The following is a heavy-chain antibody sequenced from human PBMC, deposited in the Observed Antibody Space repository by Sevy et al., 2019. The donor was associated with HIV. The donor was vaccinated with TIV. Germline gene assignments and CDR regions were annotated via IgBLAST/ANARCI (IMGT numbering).Heavy chain of an antibody. J-gene: IGHJ3*02. V-gene: IGHV3-23*01. CDR2: ISGSASST. D-gene: IGHD2-21*01. CDR1: GFPFSSYA. CDR3: AKDHIAVAGDAFDI. Sequence: GGSLRLSCAASGFPFSSYAMNWVRQAPGKGLEWVSAISGSASSTYYADSVKGRFTVSSENTKNQLYLQMNSLRAEDTALYYCAKDHIAVAGDAFDIWGQGTKVTVSS.